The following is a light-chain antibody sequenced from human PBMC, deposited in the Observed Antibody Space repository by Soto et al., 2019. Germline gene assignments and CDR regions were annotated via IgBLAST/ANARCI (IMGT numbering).Light chain of an antibody. CDR2: LNSDGSH. J-gene: IGLJ2*01. Sequence: QLVLTQSPSASASLGASVKLTCTLSSGHSSYAIAWHQQQPEKGPRYLMKLNSDGSHNKGDGIPDRFSGSSSGAERYLTISSLPSEDEADYYCQTWGSGIVFGGGTKVTVL. V-gene: IGLV4-69*01. CDR3: QTWGSGIV. CDR1: SGHSSYA.